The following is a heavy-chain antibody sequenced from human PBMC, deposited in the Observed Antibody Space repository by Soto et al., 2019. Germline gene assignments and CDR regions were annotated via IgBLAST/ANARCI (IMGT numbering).Heavy chain of an antibody. V-gene: IGHV1-2*04. J-gene: IGHJ4*02. CDR3: GGGSTVGWGGGDY. CDR1: GYTFTGYY. Sequence: QVQLVQSGAEVKKPGASVKVSCKASGYTFTGYYMHWVRQAPGQGLEWMGWINPNSGGTNYAQKFQGWVTMTRDTSKSTACGAGSRVRADDTAVYYGGGGSTVGWGGGDYWGQGTLVTVSS. CDR2: INPNSGGT. D-gene: IGHD3-16*01.